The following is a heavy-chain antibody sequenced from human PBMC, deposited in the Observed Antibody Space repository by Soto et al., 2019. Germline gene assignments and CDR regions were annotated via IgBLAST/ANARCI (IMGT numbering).Heavy chain of an antibody. CDR3: AKVPQGFWSGYYASNWFDP. CDR1: GFTFSSYA. CDR2: ISGSGGST. D-gene: IGHD3-3*01. Sequence: EVQLLESGGGLVQPGGSLRLSCAASGFTFSSYAMSWVRQAPGKGLEWVSAISGSGGSTYYADSVKGRLTISRDNSKNTLYLQMNSLRAEDTAVYYCAKVPQGFWSGYYASNWFDPWGQGTLVTVSS. V-gene: IGHV3-23*01. J-gene: IGHJ5*02.